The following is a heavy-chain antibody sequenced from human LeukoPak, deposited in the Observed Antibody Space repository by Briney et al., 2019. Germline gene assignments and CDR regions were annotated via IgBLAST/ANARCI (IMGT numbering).Heavy chain of an antibody. J-gene: IGHJ2*01. D-gene: IGHD2/OR15-2a*01. CDR3: ARDPSNRDWYFDL. CDR2: ISSSGTIK. CDR1: GLTFSSYE. V-gene: IGHV3-48*03. Sequence: GGSLRLSCAASGLTFSSYEMNWVRQAPGKGLEWVSYISSSGTIKYYADSVKGRFTISRDNAKNSLYLQMDSLRAEDTAVYYCARDPSNRDWYFDLWGRGTLTVSS.